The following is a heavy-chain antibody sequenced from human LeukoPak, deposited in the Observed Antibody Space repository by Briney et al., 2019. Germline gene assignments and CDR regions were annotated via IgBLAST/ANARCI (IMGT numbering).Heavy chain of an antibody. J-gene: IGHJ4*02. CDR2: FDPEDGET. V-gene: IGHV1-24*01. CDR3: ATSPRMSHPVDY. CDR1: GYTLTELS. Sequence: ASVKVSCKVSGYTLTELSMHWVRQAPGKGLEWMGGFDPEDGETIYAQKFQGRVTMTEDTSTDTAYMELSSLRSEDTAVYYCATSPRMSHPVDYWGQGTLVTVSS.